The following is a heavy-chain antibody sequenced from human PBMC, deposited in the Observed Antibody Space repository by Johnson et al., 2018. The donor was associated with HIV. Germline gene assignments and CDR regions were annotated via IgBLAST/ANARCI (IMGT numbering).Heavy chain of an antibody. CDR1: GFSIDDYA. CDR3: AKGTGSGWSGSLDAFDI. CDR2: INWNGGST. Sequence: VQLVESGGDLIQPGGSLRLSCAAFGFSIDDYAMSWVRQVPGKGLEWVSGINWNGGSTNYAASVKGRFVISRDNAKNSLYLQMNSVRAEDTAVYYCAKGTGSGWSGSLDAFDIWGQGTMVTVSS. D-gene: IGHD6-19*01. V-gene: IGHV3-20*04. J-gene: IGHJ3*02.